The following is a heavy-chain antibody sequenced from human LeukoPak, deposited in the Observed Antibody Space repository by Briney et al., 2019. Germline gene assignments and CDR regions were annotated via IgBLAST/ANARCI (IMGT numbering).Heavy chain of an antibody. J-gene: IGHJ4*02. V-gene: IGHV4-59*08. Sequence: SETLSLTCTVSGGSISSYYWSWIRQPPGKGLDWIGYIYYSGSTYSNPSLKSRVTISVDTSRNQFSLKLSSVTAADTAVYYCARHVSWTDVHFDYWGQGTLVTV. CDR2: IYYSGST. D-gene: IGHD3-16*02. CDR3: ARHVSWTDVHFDY. CDR1: GGSISSYY.